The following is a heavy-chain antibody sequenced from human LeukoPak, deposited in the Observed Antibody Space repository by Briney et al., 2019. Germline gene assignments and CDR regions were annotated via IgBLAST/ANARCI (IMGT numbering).Heavy chain of an antibody. Sequence: PSETLSLTCTVSGGSISGYYWSWIRQPPGKALEWIGYIYYSGSTNYNPSLTSRVTMSVDTSKNQFSLKLSSVTAADTAVYYCASTRYDYAIYFDYWGQGTLVTVSS. CDR2: IYYSGST. J-gene: IGHJ4*02. CDR1: GGSISGYY. D-gene: IGHD3-16*01. CDR3: ASTRYDYAIYFDY. V-gene: IGHV4-59*12.